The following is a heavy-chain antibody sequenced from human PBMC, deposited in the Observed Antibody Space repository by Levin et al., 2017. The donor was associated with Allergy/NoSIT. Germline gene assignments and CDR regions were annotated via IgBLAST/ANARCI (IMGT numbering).Heavy chain of an antibody. J-gene: IGHJ3*01. D-gene: IGHD3-10*01. CDR1: GFTLNDAW. Sequence: PGGSLRLSCAASGFTLNDAWVSWVRQAPGKGLEWVGHIKSKTSGGTTDYPAPVKGSFSISRDDSKNTVYLQMQSLRSEDTAVYYCTTEGFSYGNHAIDVWGQGTMVTVSS. CDR2: IKSKTSGGTT. V-gene: IGHV3-15*01. CDR3: TTEGFSYGNHAIDV.